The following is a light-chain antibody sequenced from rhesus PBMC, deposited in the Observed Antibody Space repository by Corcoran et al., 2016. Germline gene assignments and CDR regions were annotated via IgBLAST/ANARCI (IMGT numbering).Light chain of an antibody. Sequence: DIQMTQSPSSLSASVGDTVTITCRASQSISNGLDWYQQKPWKAPKLRIYKASSLQSGAPSRFSGSGSGTDFTLAISSLQPEDVATYYCLQYSSSPLTFGGGTNVEIK. J-gene: IGKJ4*01. V-gene: IGKV1-22*01. CDR3: LQYSSSPLT. CDR1: QSISNG. CDR2: KAS.